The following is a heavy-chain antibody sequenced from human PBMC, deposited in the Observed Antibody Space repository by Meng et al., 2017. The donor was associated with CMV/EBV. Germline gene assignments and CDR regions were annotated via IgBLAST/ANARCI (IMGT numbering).Heavy chain of an antibody. CDR1: GGSISSSSYY. V-gene: IGHV4-39*07. J-gene: IGHJ4*02. D-gene: IGHD6-13*01. CDR3: ARGGIAAAGLH. Sequence: LQLRGSGPGLVKPSETLSLTCTVSGGSISSSSYYWGWIRQPPGKGLEWIGSIYYSGSTYYNPSLKSRVTISVDTSKNQFSLKLSSVTAADTAVYYCARGGIAAAGLHWGQGTLVTVSS. CDR2: IYYSGST.